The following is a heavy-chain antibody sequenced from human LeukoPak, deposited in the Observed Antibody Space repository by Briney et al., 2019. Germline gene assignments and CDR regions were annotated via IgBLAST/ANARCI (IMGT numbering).Heavy chain of an antibody. J-gene: IGHJ4*02. Sequence: GGSLRLSCAASGFTFSSYGMHWVRQAPGKGLEWVAFIRYDGSNKYYADSVKGRFTISRDNSKNTLYLQMNSLRVEDTAAYYCARAPTFSGWFDYWGQGTLVTVSS. CDR3: ARAPTFSGWFDY. CDR2: IRYDGSNK. V-gene: IGHV3-30*02. CDR1: GFTFSSYG. D-gene: IGHD6-19*01.